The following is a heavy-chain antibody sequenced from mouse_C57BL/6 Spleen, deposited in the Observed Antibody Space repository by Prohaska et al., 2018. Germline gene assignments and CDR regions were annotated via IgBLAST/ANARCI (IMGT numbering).Heavy chain of an antibody. J-gene: IGHJ1*03. CDR3: GRYPHGSPHWYFDV. CDR2: IRNKANGYTT. D-gene: IGHD1-1*01. V-gene: IGHV7-3*01. Sequence: ALEWLGFIRNKANGYTTEYSASVKGRFTSSSDNSQSILYLQMSALRAEDSATYYCGRYPHGSPHWYFDVWGTGTTVTVSS.